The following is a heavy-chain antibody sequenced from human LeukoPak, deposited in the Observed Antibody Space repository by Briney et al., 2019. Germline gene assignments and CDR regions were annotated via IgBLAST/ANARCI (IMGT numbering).Heavy chain of an antibody. CDR1: GFTFSSYS. CDR3: VKDRCDRATCPEL. V-gene: IGHV3-23*01. J-gene: IGHJ4*02. CDR2: ISNSGDST. D-gene: IGHD1-26*01. Sequence: PGGSLRLSCAASGFTFSSYSMNWVRQAPGEGLQWVSGISNSGDSTYYLDSVEGRFTISRDNSKNTLHLQMSSLRAEDTALYYCVKDRCDRATCPELWGQGTLVTVSS.